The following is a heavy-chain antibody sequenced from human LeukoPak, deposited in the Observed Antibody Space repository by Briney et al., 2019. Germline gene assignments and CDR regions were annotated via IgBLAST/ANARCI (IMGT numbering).Heavy chain of an antibody. CDR3: TRENIPTVGYLDY. CDR2: IHSRGSPI. Sequence: PGGSLRLSCADSGFTFSSYEMNWVRQAPRKGLEWVSYIHSRGSPIYYADSVKGRFTISRDNAKNSLYLQMNSLRAEDTAVYYCTRENIPTVGYLDYWGQGTLVTVSS. D-gene: IGHD2-2*03. V-gene: IGHV3-48*03. J-gene: IGHJ4*02. CDR1: GFTFSSYE.